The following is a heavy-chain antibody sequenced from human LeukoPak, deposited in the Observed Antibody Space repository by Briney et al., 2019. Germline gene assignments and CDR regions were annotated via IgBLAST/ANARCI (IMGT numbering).Heavy chain of an antibody. V-gene: IGHV4-39*01. D-gene: IGHD6-13*01. J-gene: IGHJ4*02. Sequence: SETLSLTCTVSGGSISSYYWGWIRQPPGKGLEWIGSIYYSGSTYYNPSLKSRVTISVDTSKNQFSLKLSSVTAADTAVYYCARQGWQQLVGEREYDYWGQGTLVTVSS. CDR3: ARQGWQQLVGEREYDY. CDR2: IYYSGST. CDR1: GGSISSYY.